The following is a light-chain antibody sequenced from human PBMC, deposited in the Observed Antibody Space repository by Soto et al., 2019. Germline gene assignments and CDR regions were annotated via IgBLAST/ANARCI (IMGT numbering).Light chain of an antibody. CDR2: GAS. J-gene: IGKJ4*01. V-gene: IGKV1-9*01. Sequence: DIQLTQSPSFLSASVGDRVTISCRASQGISDYLAWYQQKPGKAPKLLIYGASTLQSGVPSSFSGSASGTEFTLTIISLQPVDFATCFCQQFNAHQLTFGGGTKLEIK. CDR1: QGISDY. CDR3: QQFNAHQLT.